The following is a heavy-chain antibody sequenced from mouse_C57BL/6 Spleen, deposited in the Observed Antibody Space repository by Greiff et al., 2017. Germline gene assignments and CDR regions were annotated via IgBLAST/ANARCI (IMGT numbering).Heavy chain of an antibody. Sequence: QVQLQQSGAELVRPGTSVKVSCKASGYAFTNYLIEWVKQRPGQGLEWIGVINPGSGGTNYNEKFKGKATLTADKSSSTAYMQLSRLTSEDSAVYFCERGDSSGYRAWFAYWGQGTLVTVSA. D-gene: IGHD3-2*02. CDR1: GYAFTNYL. CDR2: INPGSGGT. V-gene: IGHV1-54*01. J-gene: IGHJ3*01. CDR3: ERGDSSGYRAWFAY.